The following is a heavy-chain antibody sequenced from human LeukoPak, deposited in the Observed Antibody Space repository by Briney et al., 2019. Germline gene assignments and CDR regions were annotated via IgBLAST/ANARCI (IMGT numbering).Heavy chain of an antibody. CDR1: GFTFSSYG. J-gene: IGHJ4*02. D-gene: IGHD3-10*01. Sequence: GGSLRLSCAASGFTFSSYGMHWVRQAPGKGLEWVAFIRYDGSNKYYADSVKGRFTISRDNSKNTLYLQMNSLRAEDTAVYYCAKEPPVLLWFGEDGYWGQETLVTVSS. CDR3: AKEPPVLLWFGEDGY. V-gene: IGHV3-30*02. CDR2: IRYDGSNK.